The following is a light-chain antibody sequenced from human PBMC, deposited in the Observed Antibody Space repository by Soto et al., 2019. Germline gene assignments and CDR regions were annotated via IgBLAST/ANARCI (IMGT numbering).Light chain of an antibody. Sequence: ETVLTQSPATLSLSPGQRATLSCRASQSVSSYLAWYQQKPGQAPRLLIYDASNRATGIPARFSGSGSGTAFTLTISSLEPEDFAVYYCQHRSDWPITFGQGTRLEIK. CDR1: QSVSSY. J-gene: IGKJ5*01. V-gene: IGKV3-11*01. CDR3: QHRSDWPIT. CDR2: DAS.